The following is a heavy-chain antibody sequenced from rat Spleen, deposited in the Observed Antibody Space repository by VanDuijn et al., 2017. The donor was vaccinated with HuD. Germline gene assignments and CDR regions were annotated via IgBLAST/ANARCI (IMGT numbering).Heavy chain of an antibody. CDR2: ISYEGSST. V-gene: IGHV5-22*01. D-gene: IGHD1-4*01. J-gene: IGHJ2*01. CDR3: ARQPYPGITPWDY. Sequence: EVQLVESGGGLVQPGRSLKLSCAASGFTFSDYYMAWVRQAPKKGLEWVASISYEGSSTYYGDSVKGRFTISRDNAKSTLYLQMNSLRSEDTATYYCARQPYPGITPWDYWGQGVMVTVSS. CDR1: GFTFSDYY.